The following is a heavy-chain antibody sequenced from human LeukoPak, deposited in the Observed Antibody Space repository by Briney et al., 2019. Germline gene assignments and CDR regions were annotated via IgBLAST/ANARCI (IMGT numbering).Heavy chain of an antibody. Sequence: SVKVSCKASGGTFSSYAISWVRQAPGQGLEWMGGTIPIFGTANYALKFQGRVTITTDESTSTAYMELSSLRSEDTAVYYCARTGGHIQLWSTGIDYWGQGTLVTVSS. CDR3: ARTGGHIQLWSTGIDY. CDR2: TIPIFGTA. V-gene: IGHV1-69*05. J-gene: IGHJ4*02. D-gene: IGHD5-18*01. CDR1: GGTFSSYA.